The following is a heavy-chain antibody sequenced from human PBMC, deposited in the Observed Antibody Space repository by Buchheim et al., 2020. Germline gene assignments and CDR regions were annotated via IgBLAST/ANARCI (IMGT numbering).Heavy chain of an antibody. Sequence: QVQLVQSGAEVKKPGASVKVSCKASGYTFTTYGISWVRQVPGQGLEWMGWMNPNSGNTGYAQKFQGRVTMTRNTSISTAYMELSSLRSEDTAVYYCARGLGYSYGLYYYYGMDVWGQGTT. CDR1: GYTFTTYG. CDR3: ARGLGYSYGLYYYYGMDV. CDR2: MNPNSGNT. V-gene: IGHV1-8*02. D-gene: IGHD5-18*01. J-gene: IGHJ6*02.